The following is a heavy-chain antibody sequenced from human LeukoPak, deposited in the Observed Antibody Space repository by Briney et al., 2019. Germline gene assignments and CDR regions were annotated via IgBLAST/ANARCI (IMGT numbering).Heavy chain of an antibody. CDR3: AGGSRDYIWGSYRYTLAEYFQH. CDR2: INHSGST. D-gene: IGHD3-16*02. V-gene: IGHV4-34*01. CDR1: GGSFSGYY. J-gene: IGHJ1*01. Sequence: SETLSLTCAVYGGSFSGYYWSWIRQPPGKGLEWIGEINHSGSTNYNPSLKSRVTISVDTSKNQFSLKLSSVTAADTAVYYCAGGSRDYIWGSYRYTLAEYFQHWGQGTLVTVSS.